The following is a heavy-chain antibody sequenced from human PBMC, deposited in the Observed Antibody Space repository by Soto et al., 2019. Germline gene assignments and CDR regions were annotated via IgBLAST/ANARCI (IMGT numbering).Heavy chain of an antibody. Sequence: GXSLTISCEGSGYRFTSHWISRLSPLKGKGLEWMGRIDPSDSYTNYSPSFQGHVTISADKSISTAYLQWSSLKASDTAMYYCARHAPIGEIVVVPAAFEYYYYCMDGWGQGTTVTVSS. CDR2: IDPSDSYT. D-gene: IGHD2-2*01. J-gene: IGHJ6*02. V-gene: IGHV5-10-1*01. CDR1: GYRFTSHW. CDR3: ARHAPIGEIVVVPAAFEYYYYCMDG.